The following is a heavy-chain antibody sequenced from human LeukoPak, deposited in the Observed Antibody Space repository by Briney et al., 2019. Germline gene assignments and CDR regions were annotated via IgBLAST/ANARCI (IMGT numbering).Heavy chain of an antibody. V-gene: IGHV4-34*01. D-gene: IGHD4-11*01. CDR2: INHSGST. Sequence: SETLSLTCAVYGGSFSGYYWSWIRQPPGKGLEWIGEINHSGSTNYNPSLKSRVTISVDTSKNQFSLKLSSVTAADTAVYYCARDRLAATVISYWYFDLWGRGTLVTVSS. J-gene: IGHJ2*01. CDR3: ARDRLAATVISYWYFDL. CDR1: GGSFSGYY.